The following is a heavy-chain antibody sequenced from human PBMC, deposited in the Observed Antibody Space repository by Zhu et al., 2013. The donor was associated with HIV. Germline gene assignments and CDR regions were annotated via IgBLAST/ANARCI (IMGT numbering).Heavy chain of an antibody. V-gene: IGHV1-24*01. Sequence: VQSGAEVRKPGASVRLSCKVSGYTLTELSMHWVRQAPGRGLEWVGGFDIEQGETIYAQKFQDRVTLTEDTSTDTAFMELTSLRSEDTAVYYCATGPTYSVSPAWGRGALVTVSS. CDR2: FDIEQGET. CDR1: GYTLTELS. CDR3: ATGPTYSVSPA. D-gene: IGHD3-16*01. J-gene: IGHJ5*02.